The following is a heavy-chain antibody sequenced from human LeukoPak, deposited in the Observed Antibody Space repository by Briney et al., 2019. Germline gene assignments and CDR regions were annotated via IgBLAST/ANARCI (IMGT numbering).Heavy chain of an antibody. CDR3: ASEIGLSGGYYFDY. J-gene: IGHJ4*02. D-gene: IGHD3-16*01. Sequence: SVKVSCKASGGTFSSYAISWVRQAPGQGLEWMGGIIPIFGTANYAQKFQGRVTITADKSTSTAYMELSSLRPEDTAVYYCASEIGLSGGYYFDYWGQGTLVTVSS. CDR2: IIPIFGTA. CDR1: GGTFSSYA. V-gene: IGHV1-69*06.